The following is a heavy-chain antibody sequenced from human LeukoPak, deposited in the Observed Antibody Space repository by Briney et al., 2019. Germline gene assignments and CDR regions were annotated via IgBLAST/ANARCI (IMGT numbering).Heavy chain of an antibody. CDR2: IYYSGST. D-gene: IGHD2-8*01. CDR3: ARVIRRMYFDY. J-gene: IGHJ4*02. V-gene: IGHV4-59*01. CDR1: GGSISSYY. Sequence: SETLSLTCTVSGGSISSYYWSWIRQPPGKGLEWIGYIYYSGSTNYNPSLQGRVTISVDTSKNQFSLKLSSVTAADTAVYYCARVIRRMYFDYWGQGTLVTVSS.